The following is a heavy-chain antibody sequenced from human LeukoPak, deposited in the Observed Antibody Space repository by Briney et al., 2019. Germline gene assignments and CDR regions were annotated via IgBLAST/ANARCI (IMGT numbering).Heavy chain of an antibody. CDR2: IRQDGGKT. Sequence: GGSLRLSCAASGFTLSAYSLNWVRQAPGKGLEWVANIRQDGGKTYYVDSVKGRFTISRDNAKNSVYLQTNSLRAEDTAVYYCAKEDYYYMDVWGKGTTVTVSS. V-gene: IGHV3-7*01. CDR1: GFTLSAYS. J-gene: IGHJ6*03. CDR3: AKEDYYYMDV.